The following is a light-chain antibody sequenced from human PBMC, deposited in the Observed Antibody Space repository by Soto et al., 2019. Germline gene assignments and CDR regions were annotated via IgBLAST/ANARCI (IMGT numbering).Light chain of an antibody. J-gene: IGKJ1*01. CDR2: KAS. CDR3: QQYDTYPRT. V-gene: IGKV1-5*03. CDR1: QSISNW. Sequence: DIQMTQSPSTLSASVGDRVTITCRASQSISNWLAWYQQKPGKAPKLLIFKASTLESGVPSRFSGSGSAAEFTLHIISLLPDDFATVHCQQYDTYPRTFGQGTKVDIK.